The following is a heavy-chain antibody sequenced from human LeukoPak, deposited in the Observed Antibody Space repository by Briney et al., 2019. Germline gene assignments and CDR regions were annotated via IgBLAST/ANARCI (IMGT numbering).Heavy chain of an antibody. J-gene: IGHJ4*02. CDR2: IYSSGST. CDR3: ARDIGTVDNY. V-gene: IGHV4-39*02. CDR1: GGSISSSYYY. D-gene: IGHD2-15*01. Sequence: PSETLSLTCTVSGGSISSSYYYWGWIRQPPGKGLEWIGSIYSSGSTYYNPSLKSRITISVDTSKNQFSLKLSSVTAADTAVYYCARDIGTVDNYWGQGTLVTVSS.